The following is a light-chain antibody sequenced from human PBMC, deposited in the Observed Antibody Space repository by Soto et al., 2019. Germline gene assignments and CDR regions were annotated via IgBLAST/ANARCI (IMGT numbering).Light chain of an antibody. CDR2: RTS. Sequence: ETVMTQSPATLSVSPGERATLSCRASQSISNNLAWYQQKPGQAPRLIMFRTSTRATGVPARFSGSGSGTEFNMTISSLQSEDFAVYYCQQYNNWPRATFGGGTKVEI. CDR1: QSISNN. J-gene: IGKJ4*01. CDR3: QQYNNWPRAT. V-gene: IGKV3-15*01.